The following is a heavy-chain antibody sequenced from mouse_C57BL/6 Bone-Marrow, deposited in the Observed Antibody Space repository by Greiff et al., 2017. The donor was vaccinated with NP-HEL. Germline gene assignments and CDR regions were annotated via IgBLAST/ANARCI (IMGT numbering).Heavy chain of an antibody. CDR1: GYTFTSYW. CDR2: IDPSDSYT. Sequence: QVQLQQPGAELVMPGASVKLSCKASGYTFTSYWMHWVKQRPGQGLEWIGEIDPSDSYTNYNQKFKGQSTLTVDKSSSTAYMQLSSLTSEDSAVYYCAREGYWGYSPFDYWGQGTTLTVSS. D-gene: IGHD2-3*01. CDR3: AREGYWGYSPFDY. V-gene: IGHV1-69*01. J-gene: IGHJ2*01.